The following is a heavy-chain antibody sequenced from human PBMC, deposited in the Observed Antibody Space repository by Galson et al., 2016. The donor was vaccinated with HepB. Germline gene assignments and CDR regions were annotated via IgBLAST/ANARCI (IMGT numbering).Heavy chain of an antibody. CDR3: AKDRGITIFGVVNTYFDY. CDR2: ISGSGGST. V-gene: IGHV3-23*01. CDR1: GFKLSDYY. D-gene: IGHD3-3*01. J-gene: IGHJ4*02. Sequence: SLRLSCAASGFKLSDYYMIWIRQVPGKGLEWVSTISGSGGSTYYADSVKGRFTISRDNSKNTLYLQMNSLRAEDTAVYYCAKDRGITIFGVVNTYFDYWGQGTLVTVSS.